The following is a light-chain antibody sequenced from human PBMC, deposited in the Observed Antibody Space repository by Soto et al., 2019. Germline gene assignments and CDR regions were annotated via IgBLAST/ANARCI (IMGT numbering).Light chain of an antibody. V-gene: IGKV1-5*03. CDR1: QSISNR. CDR2: KAS. J-gene: IGKJ1*01. Sequence: DIPMTQSPSSLSASVGDRVTITCRASQSISNRLAWYQQTPGRAPRLLIFKASTIQSGVPSTFSGSGSGTEFTLTISSLQPGDFATYFCQQYHNYPLTFGQGTKVEV. CDR3: QQYHNYPLT.